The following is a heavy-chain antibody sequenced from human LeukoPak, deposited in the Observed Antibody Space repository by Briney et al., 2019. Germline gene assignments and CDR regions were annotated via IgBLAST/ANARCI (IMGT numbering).Heavy chain of an antibody. CDR2: IKSKPDGGTT. CDR3: STAGFN. Sequence: KSGGPLRLSCEVSGTTFRNAWMTWVRQAPGKGLEWVGRIKSKPDGGTTDYAAPVKGRFTISRDDSQNTLYLQMSSLKSEDTAVYYCSTAGFNWGQGTLVSVSS. CDR1: GTTFRNAW. V-gene: IGHV3-15*01. J-gene: IGHJ4*02.